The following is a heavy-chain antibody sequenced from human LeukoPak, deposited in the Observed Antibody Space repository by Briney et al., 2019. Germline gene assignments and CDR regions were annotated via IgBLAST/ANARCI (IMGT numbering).Heavy chain of an antibody. V-gene: IGHV3-7*01. D-gene: IGHD3-16*01. Sequence: GGSLRLSCAASGFTFSSYWMSWVRQAPGKGLEWVANIRQDGSEKYYVDSVKGRFTISRGNAKNSLYLQMKSLGAEDTAVYYCARDKFGGTDYWGQGTLVTVSS. J-gene: IGHJ4*02. CDR1: GFTFSSYW. CDR2: IRQDGSEK. CDR3: ARDKFGGTDY.